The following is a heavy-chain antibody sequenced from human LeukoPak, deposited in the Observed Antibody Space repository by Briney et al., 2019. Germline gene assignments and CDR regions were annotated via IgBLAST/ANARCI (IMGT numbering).Heavy chain of an antibody. CDR3: ARDWGDGYNYYYYYYIDV. D-gene: IGHD5-24*01. V-gene: IGHV3-21*01. CDR1: GFTFSSYS. Sequence: GGSLRLSCAASGFTFSSYSMNWVRQAPGKGLEWVSSISSSSSCIYYADSVKGRFTISRDNAKNSLYLQMNSLRAEDTAVYYCARDWGDGYNYYYYYYIDVWGKGTTVTVSS. CDR2: ISSSSSCI. J-gene: IGHJ6*03.